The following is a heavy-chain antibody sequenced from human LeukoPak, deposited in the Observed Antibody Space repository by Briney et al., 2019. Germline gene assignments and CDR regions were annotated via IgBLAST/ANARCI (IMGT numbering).Heavy chain of an antibody. J-gene: IGHJ4*02. CDR1: GGSISSGGYS. V-gene: IGHV4-30-2*01. D-gene: IGHD6-6*01. CDR2: IYHSGST. CDR3: ARKGRNSSSSPFDY. Sequence: PSETLSLTCAVSGGSISSGGYSWSWIRQPPGKGLEWIGYIYHSGSTYYNPSLKSRVTISVDRSKNQFSLKLSSVTAADTAVYYCARKGRNSSSSPFDYWGQGTLVTASS.